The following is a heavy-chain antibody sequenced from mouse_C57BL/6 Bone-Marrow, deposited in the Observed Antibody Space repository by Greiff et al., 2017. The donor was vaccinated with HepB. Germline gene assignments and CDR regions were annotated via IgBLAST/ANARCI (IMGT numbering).Heavy chain of an antibody. CDR2: ISSGSSTI. V-gene: IGHV5-17*01. CDR3: ERGYYGSSPYWYFDV. D-gene: IGHD1-1*01. J-gene: IGHJ1*03. Sequence: EVKLVESGGGLVKPGGSLKLSCAASGFTFSDYGMHWVRQAPEKGLEWVAYISSGSSTIYYADTVKGRFTISRDNAKNTLFLQMTSLRSEDTAMYYCERGYYGSSPYWYFDVGGTGTTVTVSS. CDR1: GFTFSDYG.